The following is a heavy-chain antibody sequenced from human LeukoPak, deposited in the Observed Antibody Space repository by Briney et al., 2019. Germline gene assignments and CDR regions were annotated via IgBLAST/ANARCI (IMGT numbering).Heavy chain of an antibody. D-gene: IGHD4-23*01. CDR3: ARDGDTVLTRGYYYYMDV. CDR2: ISWNSGNI. Sequence: PGGSLRLSSAASGFTFDDYAMHWVRQAPGKGLEWVSGISWNSGNIGYADSVKGRFTISRDNAKKSLYLQMNSLRAEDTAVYYCARDGDTVLTRGYYYYMDVWGKGTTVTVSS. CDR1: GFTFDDYA. J-gene: IGHJ6*03. V-gene: IGHV3-9*01.